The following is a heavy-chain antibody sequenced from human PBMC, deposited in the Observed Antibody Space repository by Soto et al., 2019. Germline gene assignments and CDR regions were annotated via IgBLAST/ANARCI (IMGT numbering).Heavy chain of an antibody. CDR3: AKGRSYYYYYGVDV. CDR2: IIDSGAST. Sequence: GGSLRLSCAASGFTFSSCAMGWVRQAPGKGLEWVSDIIDSGASTYYADSVQGRFTISRDNSKSTLYLQMNSLRAEDTALYYCAKGRSYYYYYGVDVRGQGTTVTISS. V-gene: IGHV3-23*01. J-gene: IGHJ6*02. CDR1: GFTFSSCA.